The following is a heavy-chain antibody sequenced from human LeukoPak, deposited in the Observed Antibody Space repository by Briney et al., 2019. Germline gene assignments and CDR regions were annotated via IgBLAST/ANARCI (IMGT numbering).Heavy chain of an antibody. J-gene: IGHJ1*01. CDR2: IKQEGSEK. D-gene: IGHD3-10*01. Sequence: GGSLRLSRAASRFTSCVSRMSCGRAAPEEGLWRVANIKQEGSEKYSVDSVKGAFTISRTNAKNSLYLQMNSLRAEDTAVYYCARDVWFDEYFQHWGQGTLVTVSS. CDR1: RFTSCVSR. CDR3: ARDVWFDEYFQH. V-gene: IGHV3-7*01.